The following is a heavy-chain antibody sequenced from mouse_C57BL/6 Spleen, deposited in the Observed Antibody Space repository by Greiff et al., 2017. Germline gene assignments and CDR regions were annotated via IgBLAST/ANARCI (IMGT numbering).Heavy chain of an antibody. CDR1: GYTFTDYY. J-gene: IGHJ2*01. V-gene: IGHV1-76*01. D-gene: IGHD3-3*01. CDR3: ARGDAPVYFDY. CDR2: IYPGSGNT. Sequence: QVQLKQSGAELVRPGASVKLSCKASGYTFTDYYINWVKQRPGQGLEWIARIYPGSGNTYYNEKFKGKAILTEEKSSSTAYMQLSSLTSEDSAVYFCARGDAPVYFDYWGQGTTLTVSS.